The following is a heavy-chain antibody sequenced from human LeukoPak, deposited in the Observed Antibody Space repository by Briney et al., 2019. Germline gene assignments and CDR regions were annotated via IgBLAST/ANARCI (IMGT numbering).Heavy chain of an antibody. J-gene: IGHJ4*02. CDR2: IYTSGST. CDR3: ARDPRRQWLVQNLFDY. D-gene: IGHD6-19*01. Sequence: PSETLSLTCTVSGGSISSYYWSWIRQPAGKGLEWIGRIYTSGSTNYNPSLKSRVTMSVDTSKNQFSLKLSSVTAADTAVYYCARDPRRQWLVQNLFDYWGQGTLVTVSS. V-gene: IGHV4-4*07. CDR1: GGSISSYY.